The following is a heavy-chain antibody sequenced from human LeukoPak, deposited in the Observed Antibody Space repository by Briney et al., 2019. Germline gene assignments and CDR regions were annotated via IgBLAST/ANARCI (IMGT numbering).Heavy chain of an antibody. Sequence: SSETLSLTCTVSGGSISSYYWSWIRQPPGKGLEWIGYIYYSGSTNYNPSLKSRVTISVDTSKNQFSLKLSSVTAADTAVYYCAREDRTPSLFDYWGQGSLVTVSS. D-gene: IGHD1-14*01. J-gene: IGHJ4*02. V-gene: IGHV4-59*12. CDR2: IYYSGST. CDR1: GGSISSYY. CDR3: AREDRTPSLFDY.